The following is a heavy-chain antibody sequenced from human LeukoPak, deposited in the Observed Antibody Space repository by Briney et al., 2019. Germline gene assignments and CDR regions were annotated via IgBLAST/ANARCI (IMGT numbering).Heavy chain of an antibody. D-gene: IGHD5-24*01. V-gene: IGHV4-34*01. CDR2: INHSGST. J-gene: IGHJ4*02. CDR3: AAQMATFDY. CDR1: GGSFSGYY. Sequence: SETLSLTCAVYGGSFSGYYWSWVRQPPGKGLEWIGEINHSGSQPPGKGLEWIGEINHSGSTNYNPSLKGRVTISVDTSKNQFSLKLSSVTAADTAVYYCAAQMATFDYWGQGTLVTVSS.